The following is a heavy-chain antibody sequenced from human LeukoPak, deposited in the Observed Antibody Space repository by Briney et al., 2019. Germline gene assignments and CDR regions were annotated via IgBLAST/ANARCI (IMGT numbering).Heavy chain of an antibody. D-gene: IGHD3-16*01. V-gene: IGHV3-66*02. CDR1: GFTVSSNY. Sequence: PGGSLRLSCAASGFTVSSNYMSWVRQAPGKGLEWVSVIYSGGSTYYADSVKGRFTISRDNSKNTLYLQMHSLRAEDTALYYCAKPVIPSAYQGTYYMDVWGKGTTVTVSS. CDR3: AKPVIPSAYQGTYYMDV. J-gene: IGHJ6*03. CDR2: IYSGGST.